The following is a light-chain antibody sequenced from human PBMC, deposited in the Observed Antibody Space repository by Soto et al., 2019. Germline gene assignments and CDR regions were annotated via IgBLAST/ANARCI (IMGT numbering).Light chain of an antibody. J-gene: IGKJ1*01. Sequence: EIVMTQSPATLSVSPGEGATLSCRASQSVSSNLAWYQQKPGQAPRLLIYGASTRATGIPARFSGSGSGTEFTLTISSLQTEDVVVYYCQQYNNWPLTFGQGTKVEIK. CDR1: QSVSSN. CDR2: GAS. V-gene: IGKV3-15*01. CDR3: QQYNNWPLT.